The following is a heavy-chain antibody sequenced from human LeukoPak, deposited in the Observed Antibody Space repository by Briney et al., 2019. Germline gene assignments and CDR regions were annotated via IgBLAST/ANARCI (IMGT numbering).Heavy chain of an antibody. Sequence: SETLSLTCTVSGGSISPYYWSWIRQPPGKGLEWLGYIYYSGNTDYNPSLKSRVAISVDTSKNQFSLKLSSVTAADTAVYYCARSTGSTMFIDYWGQGTLVAVSS. CDR1: GGSISPYY. CDR3: ARSTGSTMFIDY. CDR2: IYYSGNT. V-gene: IGHV4-59*01. J-gene: IGHJ4*02. D-gene: IGHD3-10*02.